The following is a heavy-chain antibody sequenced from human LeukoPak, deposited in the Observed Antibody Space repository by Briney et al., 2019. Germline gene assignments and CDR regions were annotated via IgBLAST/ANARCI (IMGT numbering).Heavy chain of an antibody. CDR1: GFSLSTSGVG. CDR3: AHRQSYGFDS. V-gene: IGHV2-5*01. D-gene: IGHD3-10*01. J-gene: IGHJ4*02. Sequence: SGPTLVKPTQTLTLTCTFSGFSLSTSGVGVGWIRQPPGKALEWLALIYWNDDKRYRPSLKTRLTITKDTSRNQVVLTMTNMDPVDTATYYCAHRQSYGFDSWGQGTLVTVSS. CDR2: IYWNDDK.